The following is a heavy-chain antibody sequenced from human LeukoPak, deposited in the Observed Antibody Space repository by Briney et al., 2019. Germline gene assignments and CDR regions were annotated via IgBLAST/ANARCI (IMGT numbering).Heavy chain of an antibody. J-gene: IGHJ4*02. Sequence: PSETLSLTCAVYGGSFSGYYWSWIRQPPGKGLEWIGEINHSGSTNYNPSLKSRVTISVDTSKNQFSLKLSSVTAADTAVYYCARLQTYGDYEAYYFDYWGQGTLVTVSS. CDR2: INHSGST. V-gene: IGHV4-34*01. CDR1: GGSFSGYY. D-gene: IGHD4-17*01. CDR3: ARLQTYGDYEAYYFDY.